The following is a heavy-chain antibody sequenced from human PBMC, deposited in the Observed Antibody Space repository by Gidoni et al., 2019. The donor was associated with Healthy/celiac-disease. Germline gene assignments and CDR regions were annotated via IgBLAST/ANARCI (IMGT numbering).Heavy chain of an antibody. CDR3: ARDRFLEWLTTTYYYYGMDV. V-gene: IGHV1-18*01. CDR1: GYTFTSYG. D-gene: IGHD3-3*01. CDR2: ISAYNGNT. Sequence: QVQLVQSGAEVKKPGASVKVSCKASGYTFTSYGISWVRQAPGQGLEWMGWISAYNGNTNYAQKLQGRVTMTTDTSTSTAYMELRSLRSDDTAVYYCARDRFLEWLTTTYYYYGMDVWGQGTTVTVSS. J-gene: IGHJ6*02.